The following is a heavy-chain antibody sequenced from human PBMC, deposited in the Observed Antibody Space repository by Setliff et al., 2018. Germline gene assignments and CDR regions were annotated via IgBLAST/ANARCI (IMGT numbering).Heavy chain of an antibody. V-gene: IGHV5-51*01. CDR2: IYPGDSDT. Sequence: GESLKISCKTSGFSFTTNWIVWVRQMPGKGLEWVGIIYPGDSDTRYSPSLQGQVTFSSDKSINTAYLQWSSLKASDTAMYYCARDSGSPLDYWGQGTLVTVSS. CDR3: ARDSGSPLDY. J-gene: IGHJ4*02. CDR1: GFSFTTNW. D-gene: IGHD6-6*01.